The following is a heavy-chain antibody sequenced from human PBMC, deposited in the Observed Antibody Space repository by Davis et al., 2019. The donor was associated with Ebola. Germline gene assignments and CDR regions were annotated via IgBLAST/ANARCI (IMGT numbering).Heavy chain of an antibody. CDR1: GFVFSSYV. J-gene: IGHJ4*02. V-gene: IGHV3-23*01. CDR2: LGLSADT. CDR3: VKDRFTVVVVHGGFDY. Sequence: GGSLRLSCAASGFVFSSYVMSWVRRAPGKGLEWVSTLGLSADTYYAESVKGRFTISRDNSKDTLYLQMRSLRTEDTAVYYCVKDRFTVVVVHGGFDYWGQGTLVTVSS. D-gene: IGHD2-15*01.